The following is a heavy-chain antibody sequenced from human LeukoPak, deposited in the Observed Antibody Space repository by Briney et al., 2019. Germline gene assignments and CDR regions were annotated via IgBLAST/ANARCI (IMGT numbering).Heavy chain of an antibody. Sequence: SQTPSLTCTVSGGSISSGGYYWSWIRQPPGKGLEWIGCIYHSGSTYYNPSLKSRVTISVDRSKNQFSLKLSSVTAADTAVYYCARGSDIAAAFDYWGQGTLVTVSS. V-gene: IGHV4-30-2*01. CDR1: GGSISSGGYY. CDR2: IYHSGST. D-gene: IGHD6-25*01. J-gene: IGHJ4*02. CDR3: ARGSDIAAAFDY.